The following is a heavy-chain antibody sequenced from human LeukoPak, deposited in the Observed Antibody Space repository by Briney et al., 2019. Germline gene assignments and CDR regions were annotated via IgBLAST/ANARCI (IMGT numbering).Heavy chain of an antibody. CDR1: GGSISSYY. J-gene: IGHJ6*02. CDR3: ARDRYDRGYYGSGSYYYYYYGMDV. Sequence: SETLSLTCTVSGGSISSYYWSWIRQPPGKGLEWIGYIYYSGSTNYNPSLKSRVTISVDTSKNQFSLKLSSVTAADTAVYYCARDRYDRGYYGSGSYYYYYYGMDVWGQGTTVTVSS. D-gene: IGHD3-10*01. V-gene: IGHV4-59*01. CDR2: IYYSGST.